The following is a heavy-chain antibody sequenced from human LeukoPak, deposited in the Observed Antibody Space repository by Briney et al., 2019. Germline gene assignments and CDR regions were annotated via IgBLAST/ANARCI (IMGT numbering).Heavy chain of an antibody. J-gene: IGHJ5*02. V-gene: IGHV4-34*01. D-gene: IGHD3-10*01. CDR3: PRFARNTMVRGVSP. Sequence: SETLSLTCAVYGGSFSGYYWSWIRQPPGKGLEWIGEINHSGSTNYNPSLKSRVTISVDTSKNQFSLKLSSVTAADTAGYYCPRFARNTMVRGVSPWGQGTLVTVSS. CDR2: INHSGST. CDR1: GGSFSGYY.